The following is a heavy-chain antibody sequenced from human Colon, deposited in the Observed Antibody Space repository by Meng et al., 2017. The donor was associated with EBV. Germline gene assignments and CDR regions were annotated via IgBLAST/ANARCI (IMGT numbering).Heavy chain of an antibody. CDR2: IYYSGST. CDR3: ARGPSRWLQFSFDY. Sequence: QVQLQGSGPRLVKPSQTLSLTCTVSVGSISSGGYDRSWIRQHPGKGLELIGYIYYSGSTYYNPSLKSRVTISIDTSKNQFSLKLSSVTAADTAVYYCARGPSRWLQFSFDYWGQGTLVTVSS. V-gene: IGHV4-31*03. D-gene: IGHD5-24*01. J-gene: IGHJ4*02. CDR1: VGSISSGGYD.